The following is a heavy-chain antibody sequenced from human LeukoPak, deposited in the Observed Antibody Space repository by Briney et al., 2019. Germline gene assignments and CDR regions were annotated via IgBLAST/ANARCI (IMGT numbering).Heavy chain of an antibody. CDR1: GYTFTSYD. CDR2: MNPNSGNT. CDR3: ARGPPYCGGDCYSYYYYGMDV. Sequence: ASVKVSCKASGYTFTSYDINWVRQATGQGLEWMGWMNPNSGNTGYVQKFQGRVTMTRNTSIRTAYMELSSLRSEHTAVYYCARGPPYCGGDCYSYYYYGMDVWGQGTTVTVSS. D-gene: IGHD2-21*02. J-gene: IGHJ6*02. V-gene: IGHV1-8*01.